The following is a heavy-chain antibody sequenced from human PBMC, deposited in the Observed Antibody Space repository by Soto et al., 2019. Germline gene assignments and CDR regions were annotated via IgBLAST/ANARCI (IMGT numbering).Heavy chain of an antibody. J-gene: IGHJ4*02. V-gene: IGHV3-23*01. CDR1: GFTFSSYA. Sequence: GSLRLSCAASGFTFSSYAVSWVRQAPGKGPEWISSISGSGSTIYYADSVKGRFTISRDNSKNALYLQMSSLRAEDTAVYYCAKMFYYYDSSGYYYFDYWGQGTLVTVSS. D-gene: IGHD3-22*01. CDR3: AKMFYYYDSSGYYYFDY. CDR2: ISGSGSTI.